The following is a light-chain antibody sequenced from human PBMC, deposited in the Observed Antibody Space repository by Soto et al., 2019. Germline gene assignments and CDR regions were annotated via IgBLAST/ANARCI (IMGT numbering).Light chain of an antibody. V-gene: IGKV1-5*01. CDR1: QSISTW. J-gene: IGKJ1*01. CDR3: QQYNSYIWT. CDR2: DAS. Sequence: DIQMTQSPSTLSASVGDRVTITCRASQSISTWLAWYQQEPGKAPKLLIYDASSLESGVPSRFSGSGSGTEFTLTISSLQPDDFATYYCQQYNSYIWTFGQGTKVDI.